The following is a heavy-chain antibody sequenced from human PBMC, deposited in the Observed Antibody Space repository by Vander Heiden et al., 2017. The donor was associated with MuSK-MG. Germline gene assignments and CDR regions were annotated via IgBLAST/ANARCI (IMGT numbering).Heavy chain of an antibody. J-gene: IGHJ2*01. CDR2: INSDGSTT. Sequence: EVQLVESGGGLVQPGGSLRLSCAASGFTFSHHWMHWVRQTPGKGLVWVSLINSDGSTTTYADSVKGRFTISRDNAKNTLYLQMNSLRAEDTAMYYCARSRGDGYNFDWFLDLWGRGTLVTVSS. D-gene: IGHD5-12*01. CDR1: GFTFSHHW. CDR3: ARSRGDGYNFDWFLDL. V-gene: IGHV3-74*01.